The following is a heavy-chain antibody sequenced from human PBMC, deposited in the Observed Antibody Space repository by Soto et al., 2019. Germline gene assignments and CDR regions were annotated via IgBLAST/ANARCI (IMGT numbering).Heavy chain of an antibody. CDR2: ISGSGGST. V-gene: IGHV3-23*01. Sequence: EAQLLESGGGLVQPGGSLRLSCAASGFTFSSYAMTWVRQAPGKGLEWVSVISGSGGSTYFADSVKGRFTISRDNSKNTLYLQMSSLRAEDTAVYYCAKEYDSRGYYPDYWGQGTLVTVSS. D-gene: IGHD3-22*01. CDR1: GFTFSSYA. CDR3: AKEYDSRGYYPDY. J-gene: IGHJ4*02.